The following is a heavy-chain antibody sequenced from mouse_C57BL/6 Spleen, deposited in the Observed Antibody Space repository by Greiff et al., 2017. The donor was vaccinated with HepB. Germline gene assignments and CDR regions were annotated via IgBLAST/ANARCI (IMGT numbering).Heavy chain of an antibody. CDR3: VVGSSYGYFDV. CDR1: GYTFTTYP. CDR2: FHPYNDDT. Sequence: VKLMESGAELVKPGASVKMSCKASGYTFTTYPIEWMKQNHGKSLEWIGNFHPYNDDTKYNEKFKGKATLTVEKSSSTVYLELSRLTSDDSAVYYCVVGSSYGYFDVWGTGTTVTVSS. J-gene: IGHJ1*03. D-gene: IGHD1-1*01. V-gene: IGHV1-47*01.